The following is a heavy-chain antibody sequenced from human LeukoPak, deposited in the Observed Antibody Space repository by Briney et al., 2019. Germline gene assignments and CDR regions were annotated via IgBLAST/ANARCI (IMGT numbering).Heavy chain of an antibody. V-gene: IGHV1-8*03. D-gene: IGHD6-6*01. CDR3: ARGVRQLGHLDY. Sequence: ASVKVSCKASGYTFTSYDINWVRQATGQGLEWMGWMNPNSGNTGYAQKFQGRVTITRNTSISTAYMELSSLRSEDTAVYYCARGVRQLGHLDYWGQGTLVTVSS. J-gene: IGHJ4*02. CDR2: MNPNSGNT. CDR1: GYTFTSYD.